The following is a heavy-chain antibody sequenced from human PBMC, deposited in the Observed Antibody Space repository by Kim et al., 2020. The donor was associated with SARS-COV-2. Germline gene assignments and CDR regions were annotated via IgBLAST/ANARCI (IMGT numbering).Heavy chain of an antibody. V-gene: IGHV3-23*01. J-gene: IGHJ6*02. D-gene: IGHD3-22*01. CDR2: ISGSGGST. CDR1: GFTFSSYA. Sequence: GGSLRLSCAASGFTFSSYAMSWVRQAPGKGLEWVSAISGSGGSTYYADSVKGRFTISRDNSKNTLYLQMNSLRAEDTAVYYCAKGYDSSGYYYAYGMDVWGQGTTVTVSS. CDR3: AKGYDSSGYYYAYGMDV.